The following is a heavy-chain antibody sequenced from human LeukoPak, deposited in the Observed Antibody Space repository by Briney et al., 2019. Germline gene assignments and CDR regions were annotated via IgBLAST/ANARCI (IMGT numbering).Heavy chain of an antibody. CDR3: AKGTTYYYDSSGYYCHENYFDY. CDR1: GFTFSSYA. J-gene: IGHJ4*02. Sequence: GGSLRLSCAASGFTFSSYAMSWVRQAPGKGLEWVSAISGSGGSTYYADSVKGRFTISRDNSKNTLYLQMNSLRAEDTAVYYCAKGTTYYYDSSGYYCHENYFDYWGQGTLVTVSS. CDR2: ISGSGGST. D-gene: IGHD3-22*01. V-gene: IGHV3-23*01.